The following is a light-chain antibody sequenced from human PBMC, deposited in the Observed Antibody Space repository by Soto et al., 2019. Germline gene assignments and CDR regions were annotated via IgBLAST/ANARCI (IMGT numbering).Light chain of an antibody. V-gene: IGLV2-14*01. CDR2: EVS. J-gene: IGLJ1*01. CDR3: GSYTSSSTLV. Sequence: QSALTQPASVSGSPGQSITISCTGTSSDVGGYNYVSWYQQHPGKAPKLMIYEVSKRPSGVSKRFSGSKSGNTASPTISGHPAEDEADYYCGSYTSSSTLVFGTGTKLTVL. CDR1: SSDVGGYNY.